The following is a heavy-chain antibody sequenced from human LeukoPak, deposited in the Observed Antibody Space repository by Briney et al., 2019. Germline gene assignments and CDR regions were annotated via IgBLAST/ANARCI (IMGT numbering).Heavy chain of an antibody. CDR2: ISGSGSYT. V-gene: IGHV3-23*01. J-gene: IGHJ3*02. D-gene: IGHD6-19*01. Sequence: GGSLRLSCAASGFTVSDYSMSWVRQAPGKGLEWVSAISGSGSYTDYADSVKGRFTISKDNSKNTLYMRMSSLRAEDTAVYYCAKGTRRVIAVAGSGAFDIWGQGTMVTVSS. CDR1: GFTVSDYS. CDR3: AKGTRRVIAVAGSGAFDI.